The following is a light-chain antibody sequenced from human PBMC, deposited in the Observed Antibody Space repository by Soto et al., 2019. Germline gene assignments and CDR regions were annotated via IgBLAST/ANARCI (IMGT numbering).Light chain of an antibody. CDR2: EVT. J-gene: IGLJ2*01. V-gene: IGLV2-14*01. CDR3: SSYTSSNTPVV. Sequence: QSALTQPASVSGSPGQSITISCTGTSSDIGGYNFVSWYQQHPGKAPKLMIYEVTNRPSGVSNRFSGSKSGNTASLTISGLQTEAEADYFCSSYTSSNTPVVFGGGTKVTVL. CDR1: SSDIGGYNF.